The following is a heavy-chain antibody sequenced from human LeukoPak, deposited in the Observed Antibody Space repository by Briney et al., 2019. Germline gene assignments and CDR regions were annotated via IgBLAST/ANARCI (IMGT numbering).Heavy chain of an antibody. CDR2: ISSNSSYI. CDR3: ARDKERYGG. J-gene: IGHJ4*02. D-gene: IGHD1-1*01. Sequence: TGGSLRLSCAASGFTFSSYSMNCVRQPPGNGLEWVSSISSNSSYIYYADSVKGRFTISRDNAKNSLYLQMNSLRAEDTAVYYCARDKERYGGWGQGTLVTVSS. V-gene: IGHV3-21*01. CDR1: GFTFSSYS.